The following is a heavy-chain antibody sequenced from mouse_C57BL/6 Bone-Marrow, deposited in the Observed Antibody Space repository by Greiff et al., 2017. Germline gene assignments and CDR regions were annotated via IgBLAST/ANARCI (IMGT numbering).Heavy chain of an antibody. Sequence: QVQLKQSGAELVKPGASVKMSCKASGYTFTTYPIEWMKQNHGKSLEWIGNFHPYNDDTKYNDKFKGKATLTVEKSSNTVYLELSRLTSDDSAVYYCARSSTFFYYFDYWGQGTTLTVSS. J-gene: IGHJ2*01. CDR2: FHPYNDDT. CDR1: GYTFTTYP. V-gene: IGHV1-47*01. D-gene: IGHD5-1*01. CDR3: ARSSTFFYYFDY.